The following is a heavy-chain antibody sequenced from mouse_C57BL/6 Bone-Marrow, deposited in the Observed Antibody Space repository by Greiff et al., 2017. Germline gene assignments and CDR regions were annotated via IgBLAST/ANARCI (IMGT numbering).Heavy chain of an antibody. Sequence: VKLVESGPELVKPGASVKISCKASGYAFSSSWMNWVKQRPGKGLEWIGRIYPGDGDTNYNGKFKGNATLTADKSSSTAYMQLSSLTSEDSAVYFCAREIPYYYGFAYWGKGTLVTVSA. D-gene: IGHD1-1*01. CDR3: AREIPYYYGFAY. J-gene: IGHJ3*01. CDR2: IYPGDGDT. V-gene: IGHV1-82*01. CDR1: GYAFSSSW.